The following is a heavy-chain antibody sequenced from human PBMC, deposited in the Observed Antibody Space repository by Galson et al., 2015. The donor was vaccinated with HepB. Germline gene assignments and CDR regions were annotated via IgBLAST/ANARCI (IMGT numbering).Heavy chain of an antibody. Sequence: QSGAEVKKPGESLRISCKGSGYSFTSYWISWVRQMPGKGLEWMGRIDPSDSYTNYSPSFQGHVTISADKSISTAYLRWSSLKASDTAMYYCARRRYCSSTSCPVADYYYYYGMDVWGQGTTVTVSS. CDR2: IDPSDSYT. J-gene: IGHJ6*02. D-gene: IGHD2-2*01. V-gene: IGHV5-10-1*01. CDR1: GYSFTSYW. CDR3: ARRRYCSSTSCPVADYYYYYGMDV.